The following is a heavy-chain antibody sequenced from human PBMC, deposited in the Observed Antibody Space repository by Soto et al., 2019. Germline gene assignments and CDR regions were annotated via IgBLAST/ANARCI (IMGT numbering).Heavy chain of an antibody. CDR3: VRETEIVMVVVPTPGSSGAFDM. V-gene: IGHV3-30-3*01. Sequence: QMQLVESGGGVVQPGRSLRLSCAASGFSFRNYNLHWVRQAPGKGLEWVAVVSHDGVNKHYAESVKGRLSISRDSSRDTLYLQMNSLRPEDTVVYYCVRETEIVMVVVPTPGSSGAFDMWGQWTMVTVSS. D-gene: IGHD2-15*01. CDR2: VSHDGVNK. J-gene: IGHJ3*02. CDR1: GFSFRNYN.